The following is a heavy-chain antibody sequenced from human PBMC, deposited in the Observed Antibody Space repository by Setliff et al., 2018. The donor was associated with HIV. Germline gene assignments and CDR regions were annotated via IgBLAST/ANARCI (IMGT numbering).Heavy chain of an antibody. CDR3: ARIASVAGAYYFDY. CDR1: GGSIKSSSYY. Sequence: PSETLSLTCTVSGGSIKSSSYYWGWIRQPPGKGLEWIGSIYYSGSTYYNPSLKSRVTISVDTSKNQFSLKLYSATAADTAVYYCARIASVAGAYYFDYWGQGTLVTVSS. V-gene: IGHV4-39*07. D-gene: IGHD2-21*01. J-gene: IGHJ4*02. CDR2: IYYSGST.